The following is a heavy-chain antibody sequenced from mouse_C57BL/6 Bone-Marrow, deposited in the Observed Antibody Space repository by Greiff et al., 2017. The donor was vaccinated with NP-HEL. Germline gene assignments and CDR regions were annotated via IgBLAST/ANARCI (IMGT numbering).Heavy chain of an antibody. Sequence: VQLQQPGAELVKPGASVKMSCKASGYTFTSYWITWVKQRPGQGLEWIGDIYPGSGSTNYNEKFKSKATLTVDTSSSTAYMQLSSLTSEDSAVYCCARGDYGNYYAMDYWGQGTSVTVSS. CDR1: GYTFTSYW. D-gene: IGHD2-1*01. CDR3: ARGDYGNYYAMDY. V-gene: IGHV1-55*01. J-gene: IGHJ4*01. CDR2: IYPGSGST.